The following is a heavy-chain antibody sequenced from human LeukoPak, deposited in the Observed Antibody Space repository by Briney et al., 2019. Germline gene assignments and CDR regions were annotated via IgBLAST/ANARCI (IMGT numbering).Heavy chain of an antibody. CDR3: ARGLELATGTEWFDS. D-gene: IGHD1-1*01. CDR2: TYQRSKWYK. CDR1: GDSVSSNRAA. Sequence: SQTLSLTCTISGDSVSSNRAAWNWIRQSPSRGLEWLARTYQRSKWYKEYAGSVRTRITINPDTSKNQFSLHLNSVTPEDTAVYFCARGLELATGTEWFDSWGQGTLVTVSS. V-gene: IGHV6-1*01. J-gene: IGHJ5*01.